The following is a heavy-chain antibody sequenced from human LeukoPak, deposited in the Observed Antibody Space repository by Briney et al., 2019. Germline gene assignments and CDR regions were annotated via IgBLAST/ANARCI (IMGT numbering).Heavy chain of an antibody. V-gene: IGHV1-8*01. Sequence: ASVTVSCKASGYTFTSYDINWVRQAAGQGLEWMGWMNPNSGNTGYAQKFQGRVTMTRNTSISTAYMELSSLRSEDTAVYYCARTNRPQHGTYYFDYWGQGTLVTVSS. J-gene: IGHJ4*02. CDR1: GYTFTSYD. D-gene: IGHD1-14*01. CDR3: ARTNRPQHGTYYFDY. CDR2: MNPNSGNT.